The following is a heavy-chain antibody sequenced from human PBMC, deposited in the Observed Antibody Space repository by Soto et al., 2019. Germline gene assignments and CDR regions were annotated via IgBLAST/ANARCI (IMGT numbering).Heavy chain of an antibody. CDR3: ARDKDQYDFWGGTLDS. D-gene: IGHD3-3*01. Sequence: QLVESGGGVVQPERSLKLSCTASNFVFGVYALHWVRQAPGKGLEWVALISYDGGNKYYADSVKGRFTISRDNSKNTLYLQMNSLRREDTAVYYCARDKDQYDFWGGTLDSWGQGTLVSVSS. J-gene: IGHJ4*02. CDR1: NFVFGVYA. CDR2: ISYDGGNK. V-gene: IGHV3-30-3*01.